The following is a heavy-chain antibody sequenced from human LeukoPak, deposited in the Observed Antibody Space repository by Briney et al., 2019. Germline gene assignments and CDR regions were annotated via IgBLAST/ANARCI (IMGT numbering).Heavy chain of an antibody. Sequence: GGSLRLSCAASGFTFSNYAMHWVRQSPGKGLEWVAVIWYDGNDKYYRDSVKSRFTISRDNSKNTLYLQMNSLRVEDTALYYCARDAVSAGTLTTDYWGQGTLVTVSS. CDR2: IWYDGNDK. D-gene: IGHD6-13*01. V-gene: IGHV3-33*01. CDR1: GFTFSNYA. CDR3: ARDAVSAGTLTTDY. J-gene: IGHJ4*02.